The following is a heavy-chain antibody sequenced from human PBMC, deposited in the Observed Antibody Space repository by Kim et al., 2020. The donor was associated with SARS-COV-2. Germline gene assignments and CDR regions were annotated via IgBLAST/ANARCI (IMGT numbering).Heavy chain of an antibody. D-gene: IGHD6-6*01. CDR2: IIPIFGTA. Sequence: SVKVSCKASGGTFSSYAISWVRQAPGQGLEWMGGIIPIFGTANYAQKFQGRVTITADESTSTAYMELSSLRSEDTAVYYCARDSAVYSSSLRGYYYGMDVWGQGTTVTVSS. CDR3: ARDSAVYSSSLRGYYYGMDV. J-gene: IGHJ6*02. V-gene: IGHV1-69*13. CDR1: GGTFSSYA.